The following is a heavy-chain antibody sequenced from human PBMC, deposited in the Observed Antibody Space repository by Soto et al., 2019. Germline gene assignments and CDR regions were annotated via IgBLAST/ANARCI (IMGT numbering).Heavy chain of an antibody. D-gene: IGHD3-22*01. J-gene: IGHJ1*01. Sequence: ASVKVSCKASGYTFTSYYMHWVRQAPGQGLEWMGIINPSGGSTSYAQKFQGRVTMTRDTSTSTVYMELSSLRSEDTAVYYCARDGKDYYDSSGLEFQHWGQGTLVTVS. CDR2: INPSGGST. CDR1: GYTFTSYY. V-gene: IGHV1-46*01. CDR3: ARDGKDYYDSSGLEFQH.